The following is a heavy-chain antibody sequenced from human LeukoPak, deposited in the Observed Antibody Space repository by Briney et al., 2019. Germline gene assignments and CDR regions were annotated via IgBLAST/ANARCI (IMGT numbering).Heavy chain of an antibody. V-gene: IGHV3-53*01. CDR3: ARAMRGYSYILEH. CDR2: IYSDGST. CDR1: GFIVSSNY. D-gene: IGHD5-18*01. Sequence: GGSLRLSCAASGFIVSSNYMSWVRQAPGKSLEWVSVIYSDGSTYYADSVKGRFTISRDNSKNTLYLQMNSLRVEDTAVYYCARAMRGYSYILEHWGQGTLVTVSS. J-gene: IGHJ1*01.